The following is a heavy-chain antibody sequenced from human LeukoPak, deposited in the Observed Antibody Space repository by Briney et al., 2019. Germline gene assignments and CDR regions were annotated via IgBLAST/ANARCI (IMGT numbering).Heavy chain of an antibody. CDR2: INHSGST. CDR1: GGSFSNYY. J-gene: IGHJ4*02. D-gene: IGHD3-10*01. V-gene: IGHV4-34*01. CDR3: ARATMVPGRPLKY. Sequence: PSETLSLTCAVYGGSFSNYYWSWIRQPPGKGLEWIGEINHSGSTNYNPSLKSRVTISVDTSKSQFSLKLSSVTAADTAVYYCARATMVPGRPLKYWGQGTLVTVSS.